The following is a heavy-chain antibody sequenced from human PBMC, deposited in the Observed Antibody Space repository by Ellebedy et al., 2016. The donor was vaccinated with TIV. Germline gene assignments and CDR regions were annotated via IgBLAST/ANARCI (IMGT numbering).Heavy chain of an antibody. J-gene: IGHJ4*02. CDR1: GFTFSSYG. CDR3: ARDRDDVVEVPAAPAGY. CDR2: ISAYDGHT. V-gene: IGHV1-18*01. Sequence: ASVKVSXKASGFTFSSYGINWVRLAPGQGLEWMGWISAYDGHTNYAQNLQDRVTLTRNTPTSTAYMELRSLRSDDTAVYYCARDRDDVVEVPAAPAGYWGQGTLVTVSS. D-gene: IGHD2-2*01.